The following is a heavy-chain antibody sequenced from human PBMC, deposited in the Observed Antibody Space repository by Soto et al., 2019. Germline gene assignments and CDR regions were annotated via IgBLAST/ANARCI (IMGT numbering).Heavy chain of an antibody. CDR3: ASRDPGTSVDY. J-gene: IGHJ4*02. CDR1: GGSFTSNNG. V-gene: IGHV4-4*02. CDR2: IYRTGST. D-gene: IGHD1-7*01. Sequence: QVQLQESGPGLVKPSGTLSLTCAVSGGSFTSNNGWPWVRKPPGQGLGWIGEIYRTGSTNYNPSLKSRVTISLDKSENQFSLKVTSLTAADTAVYYCASRDPGTSVDYWGQGTLVTVSS.